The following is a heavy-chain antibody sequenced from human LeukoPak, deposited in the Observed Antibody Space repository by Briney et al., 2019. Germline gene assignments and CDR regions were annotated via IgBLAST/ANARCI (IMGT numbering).Heavy chain of an antibody. Sequence: SETLSLTCAVYGGSFSGYYWSWIRQPPGKGLEWIGEINHSGSTNYNPSLKSRVTISVDTSKNQFSLKLSSVTAADTAVYYCARGRGYSYGLLYYFDYWGQGTLVTVSS. D-gene: IGHD5-18*01. V-gene: IGHV4-34*01. CDR1: GGSFSGYY. CDR2: INHSGST. J-gene: IGHJ4*02. CDR3: ARGRGYSYGLLYYFDY.